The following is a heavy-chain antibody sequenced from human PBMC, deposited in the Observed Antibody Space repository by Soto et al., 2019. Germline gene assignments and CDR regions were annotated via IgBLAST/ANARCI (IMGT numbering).Heavy chain of an antibody. CDR3: AHRLGEFGSRLAFDY. D-gene: IGHD3-16*01. CDR2: IFWDDDK. Sequence: QVTLKESGPTLVKPTQTLTLTCTFSGFSLSSSGVGVGWIRQPPGKALEGLALIFWDDDKRYSPSLRSRLAITKDTSRNQVVLTLTNMDPVDTATYYCAHRLGEFGSRLAFDYWGQGTLVTVSS. CDR1: GFSLSSSGVG. J-gene: IGHJ4*02. V-gene: IGHV2-5*02.